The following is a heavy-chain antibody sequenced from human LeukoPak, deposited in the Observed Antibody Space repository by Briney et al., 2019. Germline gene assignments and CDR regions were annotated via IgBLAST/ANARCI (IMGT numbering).Heavy chain of an antibody. J-gene: IGHJ5*02. CDR1: GYSISSGYY. CDR2: IYHSGST. CDR3: ARGHGGGSSSDWFDP. V-gene: IGHV4-38-2*02. Sequence: SSETLSLTCTVSGYSISSGYYWGWIRQPPGKGLEWIGSIYHSGSTYYNPSLKSRVTISVDTSKNQFSLKLSSVTAADTAVYYCARGHGGGSSSDWFDPWGQGTLVTVSS. D-gene: IGHD3-10*01.